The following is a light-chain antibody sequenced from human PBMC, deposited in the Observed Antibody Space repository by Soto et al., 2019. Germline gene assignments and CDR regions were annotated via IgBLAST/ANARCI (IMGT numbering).Light chain of an antibody. CDR1: QGISSY. J-gene: IGKJ5*01. V-gene: IGKV1-8*01. Sequence: AIRMTQSPSSFSASTGDRVTITCRASQGISSYLAWYQQKPGKAPKLLIYAASTLQIGVPSRFSGDGSGTDFTLTITNLQPEDFATYYCQQSYSPPITFGQGTRLEIK. CDR3: QQSYSPPIT. CDR2: AAS.